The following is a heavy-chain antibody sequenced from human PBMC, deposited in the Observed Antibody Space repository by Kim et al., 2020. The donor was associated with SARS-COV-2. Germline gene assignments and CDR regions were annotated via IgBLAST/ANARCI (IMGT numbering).Heavy chain of an antibody. CDR3: ARDSSGYTFDY. J-gene: IGHJ4*02. V-gene: IGHV4-61*02. CDR2: T. Sequence: TKYNPSLKSRVSISVDTSKNQFSLKLSSVTAADTAVYYCARDSSGYTFDYWGQGTLVTVSS. D-gene: IGHD3-22*01.